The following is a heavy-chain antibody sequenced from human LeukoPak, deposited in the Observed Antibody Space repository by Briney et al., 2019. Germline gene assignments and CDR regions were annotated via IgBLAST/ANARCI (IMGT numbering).Heavy chain of an antibody. CDR1: GGSFSGYY. CDR2: INHSGST. V-gene: IGHV4-34*01. CDR3: ARETTMVRGSWRPRIMDV. Sequence: SETLSLTCAVYGGSFSGYYWSWIRQPPGKGLEWIGDINHSGSTNYNPYLKSRVTISVDTSKNQFSLKLSSGTAADTAVYYCARETTMVRGSWRPRIMDVWGQGTTVTVSS. J-gene: IGHJ6*02. D-gene: IGHD3-10*01.